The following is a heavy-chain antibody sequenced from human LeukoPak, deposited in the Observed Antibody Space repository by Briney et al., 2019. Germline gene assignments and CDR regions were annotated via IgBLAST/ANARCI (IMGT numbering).Heavy chain of an antibody. CDR2: ISSSNSTI. Sequence: PGGSLRLSCAASGFTFRSYSMNWVRQAPGKGLEWISYISSSNSTIYYGDSVKGRFTISRDNAENSLYLQMNSLKAEDTAGYYCARGNSSGRGALDYWGQGTLVIASS. D-gene: IGHD5-18*01. CDR3: ARGNSSGRGALDY. J-gene: IGHJ4*02. CDR1: GFTFRSYS. V-gene: IGHV3-48*04.